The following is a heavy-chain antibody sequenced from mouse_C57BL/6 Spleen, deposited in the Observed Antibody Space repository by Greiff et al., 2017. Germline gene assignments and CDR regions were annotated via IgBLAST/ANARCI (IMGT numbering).Heavy chain of an antibody. CDR1: GFTFSDYY. V-gene: IGHV5-16*01. Sequence: EVNVVESEGGLVQPGSSMKLSCTASGFTFSDYYMAWVRQVPEKGLEWVANINYDGSSTYYLDSLKSRFIISRDNAKNILYLQMSSLKSEDTATYYCARDRDYYGSSRYFDVWGTGTTVTVSS. CDR2: INYDGSST. D-gene: IGHD1-1*01. CDR3: ARDRDYYGSSRYFDV. J-gene: IGHJ1*03.